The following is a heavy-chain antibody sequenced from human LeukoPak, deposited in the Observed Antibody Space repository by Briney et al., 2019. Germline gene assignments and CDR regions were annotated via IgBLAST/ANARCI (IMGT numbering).Heavy chain of an antibody. CDR2: ISGSGGST. CDR3: AKGSLTGMGATTRDY. D-gene: IGHD1-26*01. CDR1: GFTFSSYA. V-gene: IGHV3-23*01. Sequence: GGSLRLSCAASGFTFSSYAMSWVRQAPGKGLEWVSAISGSGGSTYYADSVKGRFTISRDNSKNTLYLQMNSPRAEDTAVYYCAKGSLTGMGATTRDYWGQGTLVTVSS. J-gene: IGHJ4*02.